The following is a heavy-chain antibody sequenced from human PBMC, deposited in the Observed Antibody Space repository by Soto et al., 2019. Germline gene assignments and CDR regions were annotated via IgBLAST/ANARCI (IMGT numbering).Heavy chain of an antibody. J-gene: IGHJ6*03. Sequence: PGGSLRLSCAASGFTFSSYAMSWVRQAPGKGLEWVSAISGSGGSTYYADSVKGRFTISRDNSKNTLYLQMNSLRAEDTAVYYCAKDVEVIRVYYYYMDVWGKGTTVTVSS. CDR1: GFTFSSYA. D-gene: IGHD3-16*02. CDR2: ISGSGGST. V-gene: IGHV3-23*01. CDR3: AKDVEVIRVYYYYMDV.